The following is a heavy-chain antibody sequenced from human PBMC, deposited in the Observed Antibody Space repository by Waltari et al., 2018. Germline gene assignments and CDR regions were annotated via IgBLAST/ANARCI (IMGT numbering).Heavy chain of an antibody. Sequence: QVRLVESGGGVVQPGGSLRLSCEGFGFTFRSYVMHWVRQAPGKGLVWVSAINTDGSSTYDADSVKGRFTISRDNSKNTLYLQMNSLRAEDTAVYYCARPDYDILGFDPWGQGTLVTVSS. CDR2: INTDGSST. CDR3: ARPDYDILGFDP. V-gene: IGHV3-NL1*01. D-gene: IGHD3-9*01. CDR1: GFTFRSYV. J-gene: IGHJ5*02.